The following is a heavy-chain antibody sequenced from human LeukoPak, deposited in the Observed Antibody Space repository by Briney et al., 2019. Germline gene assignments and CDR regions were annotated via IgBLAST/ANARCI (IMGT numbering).Heavy chain of an antibody. V-gene: IGHV3-7*04. J-gene: IGHJ4*02. Sequence: PGGSLRLSCSASGLTFSSYYMSWVRQAPGKGLEWVANIKEDGSEKYYVDSVKGRFTISRDNAKNSLYLQLNSLRAEDTAVYYCARSGGAYKPFDLWGQGTLVTVSS. CDR3: ARSGGAYKPFDL. CDR1: GLTFSSYY. CDR2: IKEDGSEK. D-gene: IGHD2-15*01.